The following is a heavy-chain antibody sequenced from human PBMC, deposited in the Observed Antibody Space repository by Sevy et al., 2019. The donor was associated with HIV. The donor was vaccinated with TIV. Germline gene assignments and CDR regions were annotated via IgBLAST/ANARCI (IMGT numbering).Heavy chain of an antibody. CDR3: ARDLVGATSD. D-gene: IGHD1-26*01. CDR1: GFRFSDYG. CDR2: IRFDGSMK. V-gene: IGHV3-30*02. J-gene: IGHJ4*02. Sequence: GGSLRLSCAASGFRFSDYGMHWVRQAPGKGLEWVSLIRFDGSMKYIADSVKGRFTISRDNSKNMLYLQMNSLRPEDTAVYYCARDLVGATSDWGQGTLVTVSS.